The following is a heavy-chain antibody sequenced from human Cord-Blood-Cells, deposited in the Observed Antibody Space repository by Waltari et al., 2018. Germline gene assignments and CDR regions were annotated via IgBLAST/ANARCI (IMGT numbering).Heavy chain of an antibody. V-gene: IGHV4-39*01. CDR1: GGSISSSSYY. Sequence: QLQLQESGPGLVKPSETLSLTCTVSGGSISSSSYYWGWIRQPPGKGLEWIGSIYYSGSTYYNPSLKSRVTISVDTSKNQFSLKLSSVTAADTAVYYCARGAVVGTVFDYWGQGTLVTVSS. CDR2: IYYSGST. J-gene: IGHJ4*02. D-gene: IGHD6-19*01. CDR3: ARGAVVGTVFDY.